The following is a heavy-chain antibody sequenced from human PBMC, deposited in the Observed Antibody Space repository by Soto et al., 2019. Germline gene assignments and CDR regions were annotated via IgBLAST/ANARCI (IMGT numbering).Heavy chain of an antibody. V-gene: IGHV3-30-3*01. J-gene: IGHJ4*02. D-gene: IGHD6-6*01. CDR1: GFTFSSYA. CDR2: ISYDGSNK. Sequence: ESGGGVVQPGRSLRLSCAASGFTFSSYAMHWVRQAPGKGLEWVAVISYDGSNKYYADSVKGRFTISRDNSKNTLYLQMNSLRAEDTAVYYCARARPRAFDYWGQGTLVTVSS. CDR3: ARARPRAFDY.